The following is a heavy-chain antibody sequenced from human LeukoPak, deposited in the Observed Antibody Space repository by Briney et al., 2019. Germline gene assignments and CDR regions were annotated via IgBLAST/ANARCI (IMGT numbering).Heavy chain of an antibody. J-gene: IGHJ6*02. CDR2: ISWNSGSI. V-gene: IGHV3-9*01. D-gene: IGHD6-19*01. CDR3: AKDRGSGYYYYGMDV. CDR1: GFTFDDYA. Sequence: PGRSLRLSCAASGFTFDDYAMHWVRQAPGKGLEWVSGISWNSGSIGYADSVKGRLTISRDNAKNSLYLQMNSLRAEDTALYYCAKDRGSGYYYYGMDVWGQGTTVTVSS.